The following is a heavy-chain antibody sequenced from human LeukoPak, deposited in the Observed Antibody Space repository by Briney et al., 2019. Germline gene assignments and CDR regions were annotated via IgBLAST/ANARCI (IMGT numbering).Heavy chain of an antibody. CDR1: DDSFSIHY. D-gene: IGHD4-17*01. Sequence: PSETLSLTCTVSDDSFSIHYWTWIRQPPAKGLEWIGYISYSGSTNYNPSLNSRVTIAVDTSKKQFSLKLSSVTAADTAVYYCARDPTTVTKGFDIWGQGTLVTVSS. J-gene: IGHJ3*02. V-gene: IGHV4-59*11. CDR2: ISYSGST. CDR3: ARDPTTVTKGFDI.